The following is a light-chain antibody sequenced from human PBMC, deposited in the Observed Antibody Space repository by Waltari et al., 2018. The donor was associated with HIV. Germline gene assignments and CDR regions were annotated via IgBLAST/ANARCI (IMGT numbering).Light chain of an antibody. Sequence: QLVLTQSPSASASLGASVKLTCTLSSGHSTYAIAWHQQQPEKGPRYLMKVNTGGSHIKGDGVPDRFSGSSSGAERYLTISSLQSEDEADYYCQTWGTGIVRFGGGTKLTVL. J-gene: IGLJ2*01. CDR2: VNTGGSH. CDR3: QTWGTGIVR. CDR1: SGHSTYA. V-gene: IGLV4-69*01.